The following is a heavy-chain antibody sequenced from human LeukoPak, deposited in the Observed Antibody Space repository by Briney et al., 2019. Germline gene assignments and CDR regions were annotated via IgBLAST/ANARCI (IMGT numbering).Heavy chain of an antibody. CDR2: IGGSGGST. D-gene: IGHD6-19*01. J-gene: IGHJ4*02. V-gene: IGHV3-23*01. Sequence: GGSLRLSCAASGFTFSTYWMSWVRQAPGKGLEWVSAIGGSGGSTYYADSVKGRFTISRDNSKNTLYLQMNSLRAEDTAVYYCAKDVPQSGWYYFDYWGQGTLVTVSS. CDR1: GFTFSTYW. CDR3: AKDVPQSGWYYFDY.